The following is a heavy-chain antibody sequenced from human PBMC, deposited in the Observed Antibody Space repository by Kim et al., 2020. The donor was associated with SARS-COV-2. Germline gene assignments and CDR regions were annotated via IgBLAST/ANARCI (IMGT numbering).Heavy chain of an antibody. V-gene: IGHV1-8*01. CDR3: ARCSSGWYGDYYYGMDV. CDR2: MNPNSGNT. J-gene: IGHJ6*02. CDR1: GYTFTSYD. D-gene: IGHD6-19*01. Sequence: ASVKVSCKASGYTFTSYDINWVRQATGQGLEWMGWMNPNSGNTGYAQKFQGRVTMTRNTSISTAYMELSSLRSEDTAVYYCARCSSGWYGDYYYGMDVWGQGTTVTVSS.